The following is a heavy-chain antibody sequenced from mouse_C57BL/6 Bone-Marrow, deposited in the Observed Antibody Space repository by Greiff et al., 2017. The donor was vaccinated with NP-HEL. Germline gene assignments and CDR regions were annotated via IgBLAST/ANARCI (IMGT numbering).Heavy chain of an antibody. V-gene: IGHV5-16*01. D-gene: IGHD2-3*01. J-gene: IGHJ3*01. CDR2: INYDGSST. CDR3: ARVYDGFLWFAY. CDR1: GFTFSDYY. Sequence: EVQVVESEGGLVQPGSSMKLSCTASGFTFSDYYMAWVRQVPEKGLEWVANINYDGSSTYYLDSLKSRFIISRDNAKNILYLQMSSLKSEDTATYYCARVYDGFLWFAYWGQGTLVTVSA.